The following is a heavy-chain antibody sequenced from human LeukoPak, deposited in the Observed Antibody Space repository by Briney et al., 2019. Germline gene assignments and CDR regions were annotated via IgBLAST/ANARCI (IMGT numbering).Heavy chain of an antibody. Sequence: SETLSLTCAVYGGSFSGYYWSWIRQPPGKGLEWIGRIYASGSTNYNPSLKSRVTISVDTSKNQFSLKLSSVTAADTAVYYCARGSSGWSTYYYYMDVWGKGTTVTISS. CDR1: GGSFSGYY. V-gene: IGHV4-59*10. CDR3: ARGSSGWSTYYYYMDV. D-gene: IGHD6-19*01. CDR2: IYASGST. J-gene: IGHJ6*03.